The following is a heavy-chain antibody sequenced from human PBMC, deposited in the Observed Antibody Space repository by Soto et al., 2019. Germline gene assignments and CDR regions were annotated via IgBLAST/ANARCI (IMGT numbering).Heavy chain of an antibody. CDR3: ARESSGYSSYFDY. V-gene: IGHV3-74*01. CDR2: ISRDGSST. Sequence: GGSLRLSCAGSGLTFSNYWIHWVRQAPGKGLAWVSRISRDGSSTTYADSVKGRFTISRDFAKNTVYLQMNSLGAEDTAVYYCARESSGYSSYFDYWGQGSPVTVSS. J-gene: IGHJ4*02. CDR1: GLTFSNYW. D-gene: IGHD5-12*01.